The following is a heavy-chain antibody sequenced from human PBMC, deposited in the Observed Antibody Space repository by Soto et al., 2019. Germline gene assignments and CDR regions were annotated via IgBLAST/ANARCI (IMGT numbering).Heavy chain of an antibody. V-gene: IGHV3-23*01. Sequence: PGGSLRLSCAASGFTFSSYAMSWVRQAPGKGLEWVSAISGSGGSTYYADSVKGRFTISRDNSKNTLYLQMNSLRAEDTAVYYCAKDFHSQPYGSRHRYWCQGTQVTVSS. CDR3: AKDFHSQPYGSRHRY. CDR2: ISGSGGST. D-gene: IGHD3-10*01. CDR1: GFTFSSYA. J-gene: IGHJ4*02.